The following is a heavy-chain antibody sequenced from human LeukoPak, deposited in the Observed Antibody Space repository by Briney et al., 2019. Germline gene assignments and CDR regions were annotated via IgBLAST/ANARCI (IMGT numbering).Heavy chain of an antibody. J-gene: IGHJ5*02. CDR3: ARAYYDILTGYSNWFDP. V-gene: IGHV4-34*01. D-gene: IGHD3-9*01. CDR1: GGSFSGYY. CDR2: INHSGST. Sequence: KASETLSLTCAVYGGSFSGYYWSWIRQPPGKGLEWIGEINHSGSTNYNPSLKSRVTISVDTSKNQFSLKLSSVTAADTAVYYCARAYYDILTGYSNWFDPWGQGTLVTVSS.